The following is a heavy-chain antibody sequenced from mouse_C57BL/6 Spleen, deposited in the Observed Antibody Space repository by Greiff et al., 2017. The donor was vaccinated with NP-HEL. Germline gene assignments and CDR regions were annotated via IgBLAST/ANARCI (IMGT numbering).Heavy chain of an antibody. Sequence: QVQLQQSGPGLVQPSQSLSITCTVSGFSLTSYGVHWVRQSPGKGLEWLGVIWRGGSTDYNAAFMSRLSITKDNSKSQVFFKMNSLQADDTAIYYCAKKDYDYGGGAMDYWGQGTSVTVSS. D-gene: IGHD2-4*01. J-gene: IGHJ4*01. CDR1: GFSLTSYG. CDR3: AKKDYDYGGGAMDY. V-gene: IGHV2-5*01. CDR2: IWRGGST.